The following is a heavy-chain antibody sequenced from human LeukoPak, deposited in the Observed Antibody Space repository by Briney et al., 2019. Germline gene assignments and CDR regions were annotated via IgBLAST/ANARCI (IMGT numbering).Heavy chain of an antibody. CDR2: INPNSGGT. D-gene: IGHD6-13*01. CDR3: ARYRPGIALA. V-gene: IGHV1-2*06. Sequence: PSVKVSCKASGYTFTGYYMHWVRQAPGHGLEWIGRINPNSGGTNYAQTFQGRVTMTRDTSISTAYMELRRLRSDDTAVYYCARYRPGIALAWGQGTLVTVSS. CDR1: GYTFTGYY. J-gene: IGHJ5*02.